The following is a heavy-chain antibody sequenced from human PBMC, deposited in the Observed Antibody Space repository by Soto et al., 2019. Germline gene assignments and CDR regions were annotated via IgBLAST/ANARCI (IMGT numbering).Heavy chain of an antibody. CDR2: IYSSGST. CDR3: ARGQRFSDWFDP. V-gene: IGHV4-4*07. Sequence: QVHLRESGPGLVKPSETLSLNCTVSGGTMNSYYWTWIRQPAGKGLEWIGRIYSSGSTKYNPSLQSRVTMSLDTSKNQFSLRLTSVTAADTAVYYCARGQRFSDWFDPWGQGTLVTVSS. CDR1: GGTMNSYY. J-gene: IGHJ5*02. D-gene: IGHD3-3*01.